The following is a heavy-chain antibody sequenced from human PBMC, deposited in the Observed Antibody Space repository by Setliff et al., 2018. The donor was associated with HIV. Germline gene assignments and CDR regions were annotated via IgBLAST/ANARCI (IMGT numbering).Heavy chain of an antibody. Sequence: ASVKVSCKASAFTFNIYAIHWVRQAPGQGLEWMGYIDANTGIPTYAQALSGRFVFSLDTSVTTAYLQISSLTAEDTAVYYCARDFLGDPDWSLDYWGQGTLVTVYS. J-gene: IGHJ4*02. V-gene: IGHV7-4-1*02. CDR2: IDANTGIP. D-gene: IGHD3-9*01. CDR3: ARDFLGDPDWSLDY. CDR1: AFTFNIYA.